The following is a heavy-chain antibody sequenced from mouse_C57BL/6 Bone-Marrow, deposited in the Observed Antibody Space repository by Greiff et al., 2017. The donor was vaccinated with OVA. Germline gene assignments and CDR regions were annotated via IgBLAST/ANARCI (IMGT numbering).Heavy chain of an antibody. CDR2: IYPGSGST. Sequence: VQLQQPGAELVKPGASVKMSCKASGYTFTSYWITWVKQRPGQGLEWIGDIYPGSGSTNYNEKFKSKATLTVDTSSSTAYMQLSSLTSEDSAVYYGAREHYGRSHWYFDVWGTGTTVTVAS. CDR3: AREHYGRSHWYFDV. J-gene: IGHJ1*03. CDR1: GYTFTSYW. D-gene: IGHD1-1*01. V-gene: IGHV1-55*01.